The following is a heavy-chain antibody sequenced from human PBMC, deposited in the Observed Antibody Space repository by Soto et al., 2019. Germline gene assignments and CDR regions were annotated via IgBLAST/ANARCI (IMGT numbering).Heavy chain of an antibody. CDR1: RFTFSSYG. V-gene: IGHV3-30*18. Sequence: GGSLRLSCTASRFTFSSYGLHWVRQAPGKGLERVAVISHDGSHKYYADSVRGRFTISRDNSKNTLYRQMNSLRAEDTAVYYCAKDDNYDYVWGTYRSLYFDYWGQGTLVTVSS. D-gene: IGHD3-16*02. J-gene: IGHJ4*02. CDR2: ISHDGSHK. CDR3: AKDDNYDYVWGTYRSLYFDY.